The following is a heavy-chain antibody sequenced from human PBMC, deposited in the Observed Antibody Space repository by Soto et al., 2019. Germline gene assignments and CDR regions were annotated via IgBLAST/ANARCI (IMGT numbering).Heavy chain of an antibody. V-gene: IGHV1-8*01. CDR2: MNPNSGNT. J-gene: IGHJ4*02. D-gene: IGHD4-17*01. Sequence: QVQLVQSGAEVKKPGASVKVSCKASGYTFTSYDINWVRQATGQGLEWRGWMNPNSGNTGYAPKFQGTVTMTRNTSITTAYIGLSSLRSQPTAVYYCARTLYGDNVHYWGQRTLVTVSS. CDR3: ARTLYGDNVHY. CDR1: GYTFTSYD.